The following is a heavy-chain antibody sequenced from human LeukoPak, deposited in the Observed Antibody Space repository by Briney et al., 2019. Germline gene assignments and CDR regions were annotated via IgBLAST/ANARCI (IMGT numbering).Heavy chain of an antibody. J-gene: IGHJ6*02. CDR1: GFTFSSYG. D-gene: IGHD3-9*01. CDR2: ISYDGSNK. V-gene: IGHV3-30*18. Sequence: QTGGSLRLSCAASGFTFSSYGMHWVRQAPGKGLEWVAVISYDGSNKYYADSVKGRFTISRDNSKNTLYLQMNSLRAEDTAVYYCAKDPTTSYDILTGFGSSKPPVYYYYGMDVWGQGTRSPSP. CDR3: AKDPTTSYDILTGFGSSKPPVYYYYGMDV.